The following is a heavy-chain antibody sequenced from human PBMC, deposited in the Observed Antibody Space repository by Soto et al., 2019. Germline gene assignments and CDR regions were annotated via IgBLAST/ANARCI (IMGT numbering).Heavy chain of an antibody. V-gene: IGHV4-59*01. CDR1: GGSISSYY. D-gene: IGHD3-3*01. Sequence: PSETLSLTCTVSGGSISSYYWSWIRQPPGKGLEWIGYIYYSGSTNYNPSLKSRVTISVDTSKNQFSLKLSSVTAADTAVYYCARVSLRFLEHRYFDYWGQGTLVTVSS. CDR2: IYYSGST. J-gene: IGHJ4*02. CDR3: ARVSLRFLEHRYFDY.